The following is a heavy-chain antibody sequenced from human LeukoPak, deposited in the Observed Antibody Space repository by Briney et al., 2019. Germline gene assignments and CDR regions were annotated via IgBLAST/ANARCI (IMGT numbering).Heavy chain of an antibody. D-gene: IGHD3-10*01. V-gene: IGHV3-33*01. CDR1: GFSFSNFD. CDR3: LQYGAGST. Sequence: PGGSLRLSCAASGFSFSNFDFHWVRQAPGKGLEWVAIIWYDGSNKYYADSVTGRFTISRDSSKNTLYLQMSSLRAEDTALYFCLQYGAGSTWGQGTLVTVSS. J-gene: IGHJ5*02. CDR2: IWYDGSNK.